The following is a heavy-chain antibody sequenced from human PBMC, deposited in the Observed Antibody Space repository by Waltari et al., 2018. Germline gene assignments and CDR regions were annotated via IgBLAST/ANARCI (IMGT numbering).Heavy chain of an antibody. D-gene: IGHD5-18*01. CDR3: ARGRRGGYSYGRYYFDY. J-gene: IGHJ4*02. Sequence: QVQLQQWGAGLLKPSETLSLTCAVYGGSFSGYYWSWIRQPPGKGLEWIGEINHSGSTNYNPSLKSRVTISVDTSKNQFSLKLSSVTAADTAVYYCARGRRGGYSYGRYYFDYWGKGTLVTVSS. V-gene: IGHV4-34*01. CDR1: GGSFSGYY. CDR2: INHSGST.